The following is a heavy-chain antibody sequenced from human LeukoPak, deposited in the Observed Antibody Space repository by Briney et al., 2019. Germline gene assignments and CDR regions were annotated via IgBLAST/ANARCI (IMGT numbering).Heavy chain of an antibody. CDR1: GGTFSSYT. J-gene: IGHJ6*02. V-gene: IGHV1-69*02. D-gene: IGHD4-11*01. CDR3: ASPDLGDYSNSPQGYGMDV. CDR2: IIPILGIA. Sequence: SVKVSCKASGGTFSSYTISWVRQAPGQGLEWMGRIIPILGIANYAQKFQGRVTITADKSTSTAYMELSSLRSEDTAVYYCASPDLGDYSNSPQGYGMDVWGQGTTATVSS.